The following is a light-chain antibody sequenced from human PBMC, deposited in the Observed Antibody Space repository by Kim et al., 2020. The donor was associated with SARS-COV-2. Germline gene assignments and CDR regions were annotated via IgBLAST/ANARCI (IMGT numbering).Light chain of an antibody. J-gene: IGLJ2*01. CDR2: DVN. CDR3: SSFVDYNTPVI. Sequence: IIISCTGTSSDIGCYNLVSWYQHHPGKAPKLMISDVNRRPSGVPGRFSGSKSGNTASLTITGLQTEDEADYYCSSFVDYNTPVIFGGGTKVTVL. CDR1: SSDIGCYNL. V-gene: IGLV2-23*02.